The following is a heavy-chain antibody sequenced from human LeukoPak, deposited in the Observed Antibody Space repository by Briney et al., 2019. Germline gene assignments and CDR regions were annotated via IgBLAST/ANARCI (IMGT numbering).Heavy chain of an antibody. V-gene: IGHV1-18*01. CDR1: GYTFTSYG. CDR3: ARAGYSSPHDAFDI. CDR2: ISAYNGNT. J-gene: IGHJ3*02. Sequence: ASVKVSCKASGYTFTSYGISWVRQAPGQGLEWMGWISAYNGNTNYAQKLQGRVTMTTDTSTSTACMELRSPRSDDTAVYYCARAGYSSPHDAFDIWGQGTMVTVSS. D-gene: IGHD5-18*01.